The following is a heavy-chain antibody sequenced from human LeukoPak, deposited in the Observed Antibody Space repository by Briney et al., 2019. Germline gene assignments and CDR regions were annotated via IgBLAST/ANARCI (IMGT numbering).Heavy chain of an antibody. D-gene: IGHD3-9*01. Sequence: GESLKISCKGSGYLFTSYWIGWVRQPPGKGLEWMGIIYPGDSDTTYSPSFQGQVTISADKSISTAYLQWSSLKASDTAMYYCARLGYDILTGSYQYIQLWGQSTLVTVSS. CDR1: GYLFTSYW. J-gene: IGHJ1*01. CDR2: IYPGDSDT. CDR3: ARLGYDILTGSYQYIQL. V-gene: IGHV5-51*01.